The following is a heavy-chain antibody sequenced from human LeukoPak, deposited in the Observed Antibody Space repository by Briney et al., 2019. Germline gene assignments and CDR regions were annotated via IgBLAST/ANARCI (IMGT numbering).Heavy chain of an antibody. CDR3: ARGSTYYDSSGYYHFEY. V-gene: IGHV1-69*05. Sequence: SVKVSCKASGGTFSSYAISWVRQAPGQGLEWMGGIIPIFGTANYAQKFQSRVTVTTDESTSTAYMELSSLRSEDTAVYYCARGSTYYDSSGYYHFEYWGQGTLVTVSS. CDR1: GGTFSSYA. J-gene: IGHJ4*02. D-gene: IGHD3-22*01. CDR2: IIPIFGTA.